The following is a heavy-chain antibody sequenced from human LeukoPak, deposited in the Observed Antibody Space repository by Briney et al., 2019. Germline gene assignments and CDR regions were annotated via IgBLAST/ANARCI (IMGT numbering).Heavy chain of an antibody. V-gene: IGHV1-8*03. Sequence: ASVKVSCKASEYTFTSSEINWVRQATGQGLEWMGWISPNSGNTAYAQKFQGRVTITADESTSTAYMELSSLRSEDTAVYYCARPLAAQGAFDIWGQGTMVTVSS. CDR1: EYTFTSSE. CDR2: ISPNSGNT. D-gene: IGHD3-3*02. J-gene: IGHJ3*02. CDR3: ARPLAAQGAFDI.